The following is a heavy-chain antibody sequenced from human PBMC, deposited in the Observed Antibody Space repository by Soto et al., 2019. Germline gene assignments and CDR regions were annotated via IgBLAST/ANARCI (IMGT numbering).Heavy chain of an antibody. D-gene: IGHD3-10*01. Sequence: VNRSCKSAVCTFSSDTSSWGLQAPGQRLEWMGWIIAGNGNTKYSQKFQGRVTITRDTSASTAYMELSSLRSEDTAVYYCARVDPSYYFDYWGQGTLVTVSS. J-gene: IGHJ4*02. CDR3: ARVDPSYYFDY. V-gene: IGHV1-3*01. CDR1: VCTFSSDT. CDR2: IIAGNGNT.